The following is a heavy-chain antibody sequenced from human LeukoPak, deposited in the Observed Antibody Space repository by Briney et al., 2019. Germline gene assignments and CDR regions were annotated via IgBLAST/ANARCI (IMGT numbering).Heavy chain of an antibody. Sequence: ASVKVSCKASGYTFTGYYMHWVRQAPGQGLEWMGWINPNSGGTNYAQKFQGWVTMTRDTSISTAYMELSRLRSDDTAVYYCARIWYCSGGSCYREDNWFDPWGQGTLVTVSS. CDR1: GYTFTGYY. CDR3: ARIWYCSGGSCYREDNWFDP. V-gene: IGHV1-2*04. CDR2: INPNSGGT. D-gene: IGHD2-15*01. J-gene: IGHJ5*02.